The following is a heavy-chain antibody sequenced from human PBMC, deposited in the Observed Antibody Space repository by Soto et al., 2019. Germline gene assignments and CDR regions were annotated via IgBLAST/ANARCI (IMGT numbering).Heavy chain of an antibody. V-gene: IGHV4-30-4*01. J-gene: IGHJ4*02. Sequence: QVQLQESGPGLVKPSQTLSLTCTVSGGSISSGDYYWSWIRQPPGKGLEWIGYIYYSGSTYYNPSLKSRVTLAVDTSKNPFSLKLSSVTAADTAVYYCAREGGIVGATTVDYWGQGTLVTVSS. CDR2: IYYSGST. D-gene: IGHD1-26*01. CDR3: AREGGIVGATTVDY. CDR1: GGSISSGDYY.